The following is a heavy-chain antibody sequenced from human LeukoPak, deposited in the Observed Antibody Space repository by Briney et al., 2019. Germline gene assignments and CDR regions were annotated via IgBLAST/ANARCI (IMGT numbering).Heavy chain of an antibody. J-gene: IGHJ4*02. CDR3: TTSGTPFEY. D-gene: IGHD3-10*01. CDR1: GFTFNKAW. CDR2: IKNKGDGGTT. V-gene: IGHV3-15*01. Sequence: GGSLRLSCAASGFTFNKAWMSWVRLAPGKGLEWVGRIKNKGDGGTTDYAAPVKVRFTVSRDESKSTLYLQMNSLKTEDTAVYYCTTSGTPFEYWGQGTLVTVSS.